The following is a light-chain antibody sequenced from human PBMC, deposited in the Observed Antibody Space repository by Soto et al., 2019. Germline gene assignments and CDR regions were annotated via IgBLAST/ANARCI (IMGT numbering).Light chain of an antibody. Sequence: QSVLTQPPSASGTPGQRVTISCTGSSSNIGSNTVDWYQGLPGTAPKLLMSNNNQRPSGVPDRFSGAKSGTSASLAISGLQSEDEADYYCATWDASLSAVVFGAGTKLTVL. CDR2: NNN. J-gene: IGLJ2*01. V-gene: IGLV1-44*01. CDR1: SSNIGSNT. CDR3: ATWDASLSAVV.